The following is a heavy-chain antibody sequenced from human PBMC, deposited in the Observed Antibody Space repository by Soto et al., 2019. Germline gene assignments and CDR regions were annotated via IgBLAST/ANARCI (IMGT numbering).Heavy chain of an antibody. CDR2: IIPIFGTA. V-gene: IGHV1-69*13. Sequence: SVKVSCKASGGTFSSYAISWVRQAPGQGLEWMGGIIPIFGTANYAQKFQGRVTITADESTSTAYMELSSLRSEDTAVYYCARDSRYGDYVLDYWGQGTLVTVSS. CDR1: GGTFSSYA. D-gene: IGHD4-17*01. J-gene: IGHJ4*02. CDR3: ARDSRYGDYVLDY.